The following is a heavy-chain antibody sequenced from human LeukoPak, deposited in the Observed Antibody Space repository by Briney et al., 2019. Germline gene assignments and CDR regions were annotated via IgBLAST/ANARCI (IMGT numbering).Heavy chain of an antibody. CDR3: ARGLRFLEWSYYFDY. CDR1: GGSISSYY. D-gene: IGHD3-3*01. CDR2: IYYSGST. J-gene: IGHJ4*02. V-gene: IGHV4-59*08. Sequence: PSETLSLTFTVSGGSISSYYWSWIRQPPGKGLEWIGYIYYSGSTNYNPSLKSRVTISVDTSKNQFSLKLSSVTAADTAVYYCARGLRFLEWSYYFDYWGQGTLVTVSS.